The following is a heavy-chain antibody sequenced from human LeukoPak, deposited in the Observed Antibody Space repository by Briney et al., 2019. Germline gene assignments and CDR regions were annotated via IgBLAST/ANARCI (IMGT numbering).Heavy chain of an antibody. V-gene: IGHV4-4*07. CDR2: IYTSGST. Sequence: SETLSLTCTVSGGSISSYYWSWIRQPAGKGLEWIGRIYTSGSTNYNPSLKSRVTMSVDTSKNQFSLKLSSVTAADTAVYYCARVASGYDYLGKYYYYMDVWGKGTTVTISS. J-gene: IGHJ6*03. CDR3: ARVASGYDYLGKYYYYMDV. CDR1: GGSISSYY. D-gene: IGHD5-12*01.